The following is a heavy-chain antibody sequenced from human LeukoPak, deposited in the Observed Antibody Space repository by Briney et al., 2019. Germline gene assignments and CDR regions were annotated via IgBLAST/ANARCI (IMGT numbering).Heavy chain of an antibody. CDR1: GFTFSSYW. CDR2: IDSDGSST. V-gene: IGHV3-74*01. Sequence: GRSLRLSCAASGFTFSSYWMHWVRQAPGKGLEWVSRIDSDGSSTSYADSVKGRFTISRDNAKNTLYLQMNSLRVEDTAVYCCRGVTSGGWFDPWGQGTLVTVSS. J-gene: IGHJ5*02. D-gene: IGHD1-26*01. CDR3: RGVTSGGWFDP.